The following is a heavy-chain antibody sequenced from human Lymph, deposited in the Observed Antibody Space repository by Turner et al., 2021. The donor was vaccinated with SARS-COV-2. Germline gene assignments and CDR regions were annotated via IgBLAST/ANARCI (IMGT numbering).Heavy chain of an antibody. CDR1: GFTFSSYG. CDR2: IWYDGSNR. V-gene: IGHV3-33*01. D-gene: IGHD5-12*01. Sequence: QVQLVESGGGVVQPGRPLRLSCAPSGFTFSSYGMHWVRQAPGKGLEWVAVIWYDGSNRDYADSVKGRFTSSRDNSKNTLYLQMNSLRAEDTAVYYCARVKGYNGYDLRYYYGMDVWGQGTTVTVSS. J-gene: IGHJ6*02. CDR3: ARVKGYNGYDLRYYYGMDV.